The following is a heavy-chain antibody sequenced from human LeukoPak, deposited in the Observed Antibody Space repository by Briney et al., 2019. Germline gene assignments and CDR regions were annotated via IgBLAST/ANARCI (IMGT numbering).Heavy chain of an antibody. J-gene: IGHJ5*02. V-gene: IGHV3-48*01. CDR2: ISSSSSTI. Sequence: GGSLRLSCAASGFTFSSYSMNWVRQAPGKGLEWVSYISSSSSTIYYADSVKGRFTISRDNAKNSLYLQMYSLRAEDTAVYYCARGASGGQLWLPVSWFDPWGQGTLVTVSS. CDR1: GFTFSSYS. CDR3: ARGASGGQLWLPVSWFDP. D-gene: IGHD5-18*01.